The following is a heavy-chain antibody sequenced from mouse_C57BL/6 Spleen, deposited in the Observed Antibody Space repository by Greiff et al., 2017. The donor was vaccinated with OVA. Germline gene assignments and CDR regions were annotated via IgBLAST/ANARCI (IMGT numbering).Heavy chain of an antibody. CDR1: GFNIKDYY. CDR3: ARELYDGTDY. D-gene: IGHD2-3*01. Sequence: EVKLQESGAELVKPGASVKLSCTASGFNIKDYYMNWVKQRTEKGLEWIGRIDTEDGETRYDPKFQGKATITADTSYNTAYLQLSSLTSEDSAVYYFARELYDGTDYWGQGTTLTVSA. CDR2: IDTEDGET. V-gene: IGHV14-2*01. J-gene: IGHJ2*01.